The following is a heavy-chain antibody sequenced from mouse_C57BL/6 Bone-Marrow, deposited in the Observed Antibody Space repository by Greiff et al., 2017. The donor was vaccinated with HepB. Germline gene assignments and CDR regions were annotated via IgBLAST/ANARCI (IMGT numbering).Heavy chain of an antibody. CDR3: TTDYGSSYWYFDV. D-gene: IGHD1-1*01. V-gene: IGHV14-4*01. J-gene: IGHJ1*03. CDR1: GFNIKVDY. CDR2: IDPENGDT. Sequence: VQLQQSGAELVRPGASVKLSCTASGFNIKVDYMHWVKQRHEQGLEWIGWIDPENGDTEYASKFQGKATITADTSSNTAYLQLSSLTSEDTAVYYCTTDYGSSYWYFDVWGTGTTVTVSS.